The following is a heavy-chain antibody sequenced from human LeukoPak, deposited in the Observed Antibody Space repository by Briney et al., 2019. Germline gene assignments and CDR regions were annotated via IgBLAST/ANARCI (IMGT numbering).Heavy chain of an antibody. J-gene: IGHJ4*02. D-gene: IGHD6-13*01. CDR2: ISAYNGNT. Sequence: ASVKVSCKASGYTFTSYGISWVRQAPGQGLEWMGWISAYNGNTNYAQKLQGRVTMTTDTSTSTAYMELRSLRSDDTAVYYCAISFSSSWYLRPLDYWGQGTLVTVSS. CDR3: AISFSSSWYLRPLDY. V-gene: IGHV1-18*01. CDR1: GYTFTSYG.